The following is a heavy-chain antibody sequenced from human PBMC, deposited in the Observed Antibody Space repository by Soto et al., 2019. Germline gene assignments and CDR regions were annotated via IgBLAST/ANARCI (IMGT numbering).Heavy chain of an antibody. CDR2: MSYDGSKI. J-gene: IGHJ4*02. D-gene: IGHD6-19*01. CDR1: GFTFSSYA. Sequence: QVQLVESGGGVVQPGRSLRLSCAASGFTFSSYAMHWVRQAPGKGLEWVAVMSYDGSKIYYADSVKGQFTISRDNSKNTMYLQMISLKVEDTAVYYCARSVNIAVAGTGIDYWGQGTLVTVSS. CDR3: ARSVNIAVAGTGIDY. V-gene: IGHV3-30-3*01.